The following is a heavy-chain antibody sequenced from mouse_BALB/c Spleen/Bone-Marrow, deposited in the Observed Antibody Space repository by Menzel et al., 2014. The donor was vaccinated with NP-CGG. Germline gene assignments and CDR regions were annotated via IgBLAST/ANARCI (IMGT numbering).Heavy chain of an antibody. V-gene: IGHV1-7*01. CDR1: GYTFTNSW. Sequence: QVQLQQPGTELAKPGASVKMSCKASGYTFTNSWMHWVKQRPEQGLEWIGYINPSTGYTDYNQKFKDKATLTADKSFSTAYMQLSSLTSEDSAVYYCTRDTSGYVDYWGQGTTLTVSS. J-gene: IGHJ2*01. CDR2: INPSTGYT. CDR3: TRDTSGYVDY. D-gene: IGHD3-2*01.